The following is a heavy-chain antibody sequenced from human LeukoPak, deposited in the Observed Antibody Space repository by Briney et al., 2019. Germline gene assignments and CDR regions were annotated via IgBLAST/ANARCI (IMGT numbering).Heavy chain of an antibody. J-gene: IGHJ6*03. CDR2: IIPIFGTA. Sequence: SVKVSCKASGGTFSSYAISWVRQAPGQGLEWMGGIIPIFGTASYAQKFQGRVTITTDESTSTAYMELSSLRSEDTAVYYCARDDYSNSYYYYYYMDVWGKGTTVTVSS. CDR1: GGTFSSYA. V-gene: IGHV1-69*05. D-gene: IGHD4-11*01. CDR3: ARDDYSNSYYYYYYMDV.